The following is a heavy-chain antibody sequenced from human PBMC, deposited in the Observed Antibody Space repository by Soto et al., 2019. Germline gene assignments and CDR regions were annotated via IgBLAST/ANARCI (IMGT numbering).Heavy chain of an antibody. CDR2: IKSKVDGGTA. CDR1: GFTFSNAW. J-gene: IGHJ6*02. Sequence: GGSLRLSCEASGFTFSNAWMNWVRQGPGKGLKWLGRIKSKVDGGTADYGAATKGRFSISRDDLKNMLYLQMNSLKPDDTAVYYCTTLSYLYYDGMDVWGQGTTVTVSS. CDR3: TTLSYLYYDGMDV. V-gene: IGHV3-15*01. D-gene: IGHD2-2*01.